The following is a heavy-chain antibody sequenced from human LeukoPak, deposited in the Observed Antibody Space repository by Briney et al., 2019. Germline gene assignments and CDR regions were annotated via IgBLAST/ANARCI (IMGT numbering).Heavy chain of an antibody. Sequence: PSETLSLTCTASLVSISNYYWSWIRQPAGKGLEWIGRLYIGRDTDYNPSLKSRVTMSADTYNSQFSLRLTSVTAADTAVYYCARESRVFIGDGYFLDSWGPGTLITVSS. CDR3: ARESRVFIGDGYFLDS. CDR2: LYIGRDT. J-gene: IGHJ4*02. V-gene: IGHV4-4*07. D-gene: IGHD3-22*01. CDR1: LVSISNYY.